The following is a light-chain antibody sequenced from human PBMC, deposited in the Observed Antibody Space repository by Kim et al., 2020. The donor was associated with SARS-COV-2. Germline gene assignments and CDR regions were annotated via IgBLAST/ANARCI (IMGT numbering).Light chain of an antibody. J-gene: IGLJ1*01. CDR1: KIGGHS. V-gene: IGLV3-21*01. CDR2: YDS. CDR3: QVWDPDTDHYV. Sequence: SYELTQPPSVSVAPGQTARITCGGNKIGGHSVHWYQQKPGQAPVLVMYYDSDLPSGIPERFSGSKSANTATLTISRVEAGDEADYYCQVWDPDTDHYVFGTGTKVTVL.